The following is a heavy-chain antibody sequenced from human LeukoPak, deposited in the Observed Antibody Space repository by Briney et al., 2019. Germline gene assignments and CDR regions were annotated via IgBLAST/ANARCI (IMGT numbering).Heavy chain of an antibody. D-gene: IGHD1-26*01. J-gene: IGHJ4*02. CDR3: ARSLPRGGWELHPFDY. CDR1: GGSISSSSYY. Sequence: SETLSLTCTVSGGSISSSSYYWGWIRQPPGKGLEWIGYIYYSGSTNYNPSLKSRVTISVDTSKNQFSLKLSSVTAADTAVYYCARSLPRGGWELHPFDYWGQGTLVTVSS. CDR2: IYYSGST. V-gene: IGHV4-61*05.